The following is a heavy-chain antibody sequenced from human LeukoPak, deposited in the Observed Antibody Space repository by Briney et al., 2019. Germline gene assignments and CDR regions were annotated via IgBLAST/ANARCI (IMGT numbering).Heavy chain of an antibody. D-gene: IGHD3-22*01. CDR2: ISAYNGNT. Sequence: ASVKVSCKASGYTFTSYGISWVRQAPGQGLEWMGWISAYNGNTNYAQKLQGRVTMTTDTSTSTAYMELGSLRSDDTAVYYCVTHYDSSGYYYDFDYWGQGTLVTVSS. J-gene: IGHJ4*02. CDR3: VTHYDSSGYYYDFDY. V-gene: IGHV1-18*01. CDR1: GYTFTSYG.